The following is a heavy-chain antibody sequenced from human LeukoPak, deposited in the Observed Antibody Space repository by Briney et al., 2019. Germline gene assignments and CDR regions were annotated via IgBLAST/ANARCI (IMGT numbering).Heavy chain of an antibody. CDR2: INQDGSKK. Sequence: PGGSLRLSCAASGFTFSSYWMSWVRQAPGKGLEWVANINQDGSKKYYVGSVKGRFTISRDNAKNSLYLQMNNLRAEDTAVYYCARDLLKEFCSGTSCYASPDYWGQGTLVTVSS. V-gene: IGHV3-7*01. D-gene: IGHD2-2*01. CDR3: ARDLLKEFCSGTSCYASPDY. J-gene: IGHJ4*02. CDR1: GFTFSSYW.